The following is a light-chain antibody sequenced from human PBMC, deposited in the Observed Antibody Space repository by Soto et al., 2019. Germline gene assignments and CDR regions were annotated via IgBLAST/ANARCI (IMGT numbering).Light chain of an antibody. Sequence: DIVMTQSPDSLAVSLGERATINCKSSQSVLYSSNNKNFLAWYQQKPGQPPKLLIYWASTRESGVPDRFSGSGSGTDFTLTISSLQAEDVAVYYCQQYYGTPWTFGLGTRWISN. CDR2: WAS. CDR3: QQYYGTPWT. J-gene: IGKJ1*01. CDR1: QSVLYSSNNKNF. V-gene: IGKV4-1*01.